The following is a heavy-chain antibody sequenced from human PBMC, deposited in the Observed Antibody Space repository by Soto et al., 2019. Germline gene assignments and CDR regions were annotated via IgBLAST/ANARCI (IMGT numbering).Heavy chain of an antibody. CDR3: AFGGLADWFDP. D-gene: IGHD3-10*01. Sequence: ASVKVSCKTSGYTFTSYGISWVRQAPGQGLEWMGIINPSGGSTSYAQKFQGRVTMTRDTSTSTVYMELSSLRSEDTAVYYCAFGGLADWFDPWGQGTLVTVSS. CDR1: GYTFTSYG. J-gene: IGHJ5*02. CDR2: INPSGGST. V-gene: IGHV1-46*01.